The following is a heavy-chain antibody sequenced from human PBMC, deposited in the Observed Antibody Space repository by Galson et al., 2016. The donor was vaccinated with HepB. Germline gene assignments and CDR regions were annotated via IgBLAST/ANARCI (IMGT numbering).Heavy chain of an antibody. D-gene: IGHD2/OR15-2a*01. V-gene: IGHV3-30*03. CDR1: GFASRNYG. Sequence: SLRLSCAASGFASRNYGMHWVRQAPGKGLEWVAADSMDGRRKWCAESVKGRFTISRDNFNNMLFLQMSSLRTDDTAVYFCARRHEYCPPVGCSVDYWGQGTLVSVSS. CDR3: ARRHEYCPPVGCSVDY. CDR2: DSMDGRRK. J-gene: IGHJ4*02.